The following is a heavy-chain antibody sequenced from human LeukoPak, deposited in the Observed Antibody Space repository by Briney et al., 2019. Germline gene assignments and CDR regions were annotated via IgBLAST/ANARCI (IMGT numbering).Heavy chain of an antibody. CDR1: GGSISSSDW. J-gene: IGHJ4*02. CDR3: ARDPHCSTTNCPFDF. D-gene: IGHD2-2*01. Sequence: SETLSLTCAVSGGSISSSDWWSWVRQPPGRGLEWIGYIWRSDHTNYNPSLKSRVTMSLDKSKNQFSLKLSSVTAADTAVYYCARDPHCSTTNCPFDFWGQGTLVIVSS. V-gene: IGHV4-4*02. CDR2: IWRSDHT.